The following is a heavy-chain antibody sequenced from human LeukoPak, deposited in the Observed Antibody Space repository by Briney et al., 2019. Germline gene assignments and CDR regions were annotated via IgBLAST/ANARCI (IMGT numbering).Heavy chain of an antibody. Sequence: SETLSLTCTVSGGSMSGYFWNWIWQPPGKGLEWVGYFSSSGNTNYNPSLKSRVTTSVDTSKNHFSLKLTSVTATDTAMYYCARSGGGLQFDIWGQGTMVTVSS. D-gene: IGHD3-16*01. J-gene: IGHJ3*02. CDR1: GGSMSGYF. CDR3: ARSGGGLQFDI. CDR2: FSSSGNT. V-gene: IGHV4-59*01.